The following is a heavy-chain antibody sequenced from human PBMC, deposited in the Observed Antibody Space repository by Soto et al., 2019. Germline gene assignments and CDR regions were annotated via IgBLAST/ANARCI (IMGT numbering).Heavy chain of an antibody. V-gene: IGHV4-39*01. CDR2: IYYSGTT. J-gene: IGHJ4*02. Sequence: QLQLQESGPGLVKPSETLSLTCAVSGGSISSCSNCWGWIRQPPGKGLEWIRKIYYSGTTYYNPSLKSRVTIYLDTCKTQSSLTLSSGTAADAAVYSCASLSGDCVSYWGQGTLVTVSS. D-gene: IGHD2-21*02. CDR1: GGSISSCSNC. CDR3: ASLSGDCVSY.